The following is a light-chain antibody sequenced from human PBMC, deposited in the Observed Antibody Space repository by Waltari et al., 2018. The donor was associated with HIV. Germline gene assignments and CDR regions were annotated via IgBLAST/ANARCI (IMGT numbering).Light chain of an antibody. CDR2: TDN. CDR3: ATWDDSLNGLNWV. CDR1: SSNSGSNL. J-gene: IGLJ3*02. V-gene: IGLV1-44*01. Sequence: QSVLTQPPSASGTPGQRVTIPCSGSSSNSGSNLVNWYQQLPGRAPKLLIYTDNQRASGVPDRLSGSKSGTSASLAISGLQSEDEADYYCATWDDSLNGLNWVFGGGTKLTVL.